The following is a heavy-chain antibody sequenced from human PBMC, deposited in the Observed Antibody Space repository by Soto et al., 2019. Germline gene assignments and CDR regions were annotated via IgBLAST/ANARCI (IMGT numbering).Heavy chain of an antibody. CDR1: GFTFSSYS. D-gene: IGHD6-13*01. CDR3: ARSEIVAAGTGWFDP. Sequence: EVQLVESGGGLVKPGGSLRLSFTASGFTFSSYSMNWVRQAPGKGLEWVSCISSSSDYINYADSVKGRFTISRDNAKNSLYLQMNSLRAEDTAVYHCARSEIVAAGTGWFDPWGQGTLVTVSS. J-gene: IGHJ5*02. CDR2: ISSSSDYI. V-gene: IGHV3-21*01.